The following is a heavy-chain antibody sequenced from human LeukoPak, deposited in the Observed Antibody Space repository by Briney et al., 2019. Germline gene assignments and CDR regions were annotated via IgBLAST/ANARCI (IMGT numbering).Heavy chain of an antibody. CDR3: ARGGDGYNYGDY. V-gene: IGHV4-59*01. D-gene: IGHD5-24*01. J-gene: IGHJ4*02. CDR2: IYHSGDT. Sequence: SETLSLTCTVSGGSIIGYYWNWIRQPPGKGLEWVGYIYHSGDTRYNPSLKSRVTISVDIFKNQFSLSLSSVTAADTAVYYCARGGDGYNYGDYWGQGTLVTVSS. CDR1: GGSIIGYY.